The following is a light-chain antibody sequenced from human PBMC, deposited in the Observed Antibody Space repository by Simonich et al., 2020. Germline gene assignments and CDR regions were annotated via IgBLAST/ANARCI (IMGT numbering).Light chain of an antibody. CDR1: SSNIGSNY. CDR3: CSYAGSYTWV. CDR2: RNK. V-gene: IGLV1-47*01. Sequence: QSVLTQPPSASGTPGQRVTISCSGSSSNIGSNYVYWYQKLPGTAPKLLIYRNKQRPSGVPDRFSGSKSGTSASLAISGLRSEDEADYYCCSYAGSYTWVFGGGTKLTVL. J-gene: IGLJ3*02.